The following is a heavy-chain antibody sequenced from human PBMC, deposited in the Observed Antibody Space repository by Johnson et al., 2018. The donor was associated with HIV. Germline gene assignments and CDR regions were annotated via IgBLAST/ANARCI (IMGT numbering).Heavy chain of an antibody. Sequence: QVQLVESGGGVVQPGRSLRLSCVASEFTFSDCYMSWIRQAPGKGLEWVSYISSSGSTIYYADSVKGRFLVSRDDSMNTLFLEMKSVRPEDTAVYYCARDVRMDKAFDI. CDR3: ARDVRMDKAFDI. CDR1: EFTFSDCY. V-gene: IGHV3-11*01. J-gene: IGHJ3*02. CDR2: ISSSGSTI. D-gene: IGHD2-15*01.